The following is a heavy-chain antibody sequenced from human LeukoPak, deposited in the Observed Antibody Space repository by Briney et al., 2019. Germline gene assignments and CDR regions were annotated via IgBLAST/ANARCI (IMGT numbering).Heavy chain of an antibody. V-gene: IGHV3-9*03. CDR3: ARSADFDY. CDR2: ISWNSGSI. CDR1: GFTFDDYA. Sequence: GGSLRLSCAASGFTFDDYAMHWVRQAPGKGLEWVSGISWNSGSIGDADSVKGRFTISRDNAKNSLYLQMNSLRAEDMALYYCARSADFDYWGQGTLVTVSS. J-gene: IGHJ4*02. D-gene: IGHD2-15*01.